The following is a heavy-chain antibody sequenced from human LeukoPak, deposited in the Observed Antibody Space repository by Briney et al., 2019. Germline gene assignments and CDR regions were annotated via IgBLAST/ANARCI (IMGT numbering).Heavy chain of an antibody. CDR3: ARHGYSSGPEFDY. CDR1: GGSISSYY. CDR2: IYYSGST. V-gene: IGHV4-59*08. J-gene: IGHJ4*02. D-gene: IGHD6-19*01. Sequence: SETLSLTCTVSGGSISSYYWSWIRQPPGKGLEWIGYIYYSGSTNYNPSLKSRVTISVDTPKNQFSLKLSSVTAADTAVYYCARHGYSSGPEFDYWGQGTLVTVSS.